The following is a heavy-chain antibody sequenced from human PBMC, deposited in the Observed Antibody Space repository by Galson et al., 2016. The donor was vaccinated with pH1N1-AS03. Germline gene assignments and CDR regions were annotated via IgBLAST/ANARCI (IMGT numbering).Heavy chain of an antibody. V-gene: IGHV1-2*04. CDR3: ARDPRGPCSSATCATTYYFGMDV. CDR2: INPNNGVT. Sequence: SVKVSCKVSGYIFTGFYVHWVRQAPGQGLEWMGWINPNNGVTNYAQKFQAWVTMTGDTSISTAYLELYGLKSDDTAVYYCARDPRGPCSSATCATTYYFGMDVWGQGTTVIVSS. CDR1: GYIFTGFY. D-gene: IGHD2/OR15-2a*01. J-gene: IGHJ6*02.